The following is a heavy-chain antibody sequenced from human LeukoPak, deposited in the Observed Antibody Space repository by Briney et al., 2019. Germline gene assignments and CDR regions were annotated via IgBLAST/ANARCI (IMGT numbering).Heavy chain of an antibody. CDR1: GGTFSSYA. D-gene: IGHD5-18*01. V-gene: IGHV1-69*06. CDR2: IIPIFGTA. J-gene: IGHJ5*02. Sequence: SVKVSCKASGGTFSSYAISWVRQAPGQGLEWMGGIIPIFGTANYAQKFQGRVTITADKATSTAYMELSSLRSEDTAVYYCAREVDTAMVNGFDPWGQGTLVTVSS. CDR3: AREVDTAMVNGFDP.